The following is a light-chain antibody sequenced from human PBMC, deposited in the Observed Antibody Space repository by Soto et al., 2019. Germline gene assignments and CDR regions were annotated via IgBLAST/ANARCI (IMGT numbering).Light chain of an antibody. J-gene: IGLJ2*01. Sequence: SYELTQPSSVSVSPGQTATITCSRDELPKRSVRWFQHKPGQAPVLLIYKDIERPSAIPDRFSGSRSGTTATLTISGAQLGDEADYYCYSATDNDVVFGGGTKLTVL. CDR1: ELPKRS. CDR2: KDI. CDR3: YSATDNDVV. V-gene: IGLV3-27*01.